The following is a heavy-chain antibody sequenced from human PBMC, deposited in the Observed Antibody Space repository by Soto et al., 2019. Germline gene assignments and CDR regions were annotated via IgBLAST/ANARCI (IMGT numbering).Heavy chain of an antibody. D-gene: IGHD1-1*01. CDR2: ISSGGSDV. CDR3: ARGRDNPTDY. Sequence: EVQLVESGGGLVKPGGSLRLSCAASGFTFSSYTIHWVRQAPGTGLEWVSSISSGGSDVYYADSVKGRFTISRDNAKNSLYLQMNSLRAEDTAVYYCARGRDNPTDYWGQGTLVTVSS. J-gene: IGHJ4*02. CDR1: GFTFSSYT. V-gene: IGHV3-21*01.